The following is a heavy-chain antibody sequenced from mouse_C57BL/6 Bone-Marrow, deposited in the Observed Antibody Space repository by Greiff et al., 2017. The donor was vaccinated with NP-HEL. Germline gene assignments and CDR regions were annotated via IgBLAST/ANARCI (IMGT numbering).Heavy chain of an antibody. Sequence: EVHLVESGGGLVQSGRSLRLSCATSGFTFSDFYMEWVRQAPGKGLEWIAASRNKANDYTTEYSASVKGRFIVSRDTSQSILYLQMNALRAEDTAIYYCARESSSYYAMDYWGQGTSVTVSS. CDR2: SRNKANDYTT. J-gene: IGHJ4*01. CDR1: GFTFSDFY. D-gene: IGHD1-1*01. V-gene: IGHV7-1*01. CDR3: ARESSSYYAMDY.